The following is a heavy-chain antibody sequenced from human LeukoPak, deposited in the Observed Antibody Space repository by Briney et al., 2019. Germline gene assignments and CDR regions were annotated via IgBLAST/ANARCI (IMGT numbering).Heavy chain of an antibody. V-gene: IGHV3-23*01. CDR1: GFTFSSYA. CDR3: ATESGTYSGTCFDY. J-gene: IGHJ4*02. Sequence: GGSLRLSCAASGFTFSSYAMSWVRQAPGKGLEWVSAISGGGGSTYYADSVKGRFTISRDNAKNSLYLQMNSLRAEDTAVYFCATESGTYSGTCFDYWGQGTLVTVSS. CDR2: ISGGGGST. D-gene: IGHD1-26*01.